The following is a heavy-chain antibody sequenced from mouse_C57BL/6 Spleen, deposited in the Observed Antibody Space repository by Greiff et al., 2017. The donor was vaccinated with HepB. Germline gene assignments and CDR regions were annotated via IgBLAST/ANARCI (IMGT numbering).Heavy chain of an antibody. Sequence: VQLQQPGAELVRPGSSVKLSCKASGYTFTSYWMHWVKQRPIQGLEWIGNIDPSDSETHYNQKFKDKATLTVDKSSSTAYMQLSSLTSEDSAVYYCAKVNYYGSSPWFAYWCQGTLVTVSA. CDR1: GYTFTSYW. D-gene: IGHD1-1*01. CDR3: AKVNYYGSSPWFAY. V-gene: IGHV1-52*01. J-gene: IGHJ3*01. CDR2: IDPSDSET.